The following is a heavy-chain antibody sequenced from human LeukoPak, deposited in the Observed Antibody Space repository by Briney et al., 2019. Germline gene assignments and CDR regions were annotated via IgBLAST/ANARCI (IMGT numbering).Heavy chain of an antibody. CDR3: ARERRWFGESTYYFDY. J-gene: IGHJ4*02. V-gene: IGHV4-59*01. Sequence: SETLSLTCTVSGGSISSYYWSWIRQPPGKGLEWIGYIYYSGSTNYNPSLKSRVTISVDTSKNQFSLKLSSVTAADTAVYYCARERRWFGESTYYFDYWGQGTLVTVSS. D-gene: IGHD3-10*01. CDR2: IYYSGST. CDR1: GGSISSYY.